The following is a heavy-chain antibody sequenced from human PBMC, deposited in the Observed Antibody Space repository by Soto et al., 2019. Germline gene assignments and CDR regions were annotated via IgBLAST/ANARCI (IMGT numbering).Heavy chain of an antibody. CDR2: IYWTGDK. CDR3: AHKLPITTSAFDV. J-gene: IGHJ3*01. D-gene: IGHD4-4*01. CDR1: GFSLNTSGVG. V-gene: IGHV2-5*01. Sequence: QITLKKSGPTLVKPTQTLTLTCTFPGFSLNTSGVGVGWVRQPPGKALEWLAVIYWTGDKRYSPSLKSRLSITKDTSKDQVVLTMTNMDPVDTAIFFCAHKLPITTSAFDVWGQGTMVTVSS.